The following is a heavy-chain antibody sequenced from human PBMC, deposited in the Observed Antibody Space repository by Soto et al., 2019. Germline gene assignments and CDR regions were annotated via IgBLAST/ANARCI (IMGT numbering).Heavy chain of an antibody. CDR1: GGTFSSYA. D-gene: IGHD5-12*01. J-gene: IGHJ4*02. CDR3: VRVVAIPGYPDN. V-gene: IGHV1-69*12. Sequence: QVQLVQSGAEVRQPASSVKVSCKTSGGTFSSYAISWVRQSPGQGLELMGGIVPSVDTSTYAQKFQGRVTITADESTSTVYMELSRLGSDDTAVYYCVRVVAIPGYPDNWGQGTLVTVSS. CDR2: IVPSVDTS.